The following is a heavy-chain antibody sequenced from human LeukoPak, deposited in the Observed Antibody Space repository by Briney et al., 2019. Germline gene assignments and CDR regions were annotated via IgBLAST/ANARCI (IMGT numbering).Heavy chain of an antibody. V-gene: IGHV3-66*02. CDR1: EFTVDDTY. CDR3: ARHAAAGLDY. CDR2: VYSGGRT. D-gene: IGHD6-13*01. J-gene: IGHJ4*02. Sequence: GGSLRLSCAASEFTVDDTYMSWVRLAPGKGLEWVSVVYSGGRTFYADSVKGRFTISRDNSKNTVYLQMNSLRADDTAVYYCARHAAAGLDYWGQGTLVTVSS.